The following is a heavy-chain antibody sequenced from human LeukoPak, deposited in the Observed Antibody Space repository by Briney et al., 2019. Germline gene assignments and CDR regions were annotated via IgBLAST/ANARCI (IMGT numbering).Heavy chain of an antibody. CDR1: GFPFSSYT. CDR3: ARAVGNYYESSGSSYFGL. J-gene: IGHJ2*01. Sequence: GGSLRLSCTASGFPFSSYTFNWVRQAPGKGLEWVSYISTSSSTIYYADSVKGRFTISRDDTKNSLYLQMNILRDEDTAVYYCARAVGNYYESSGSSYFGLWGRGTLVTASS. D-gene: IGHD3-22*01. V-gene: IGHV3-48*02. CDR2: ISTSSSTI.